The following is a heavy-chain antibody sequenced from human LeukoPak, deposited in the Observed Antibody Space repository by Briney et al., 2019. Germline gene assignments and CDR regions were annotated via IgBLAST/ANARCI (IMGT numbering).Heavy chain of an antibody. D-gene: IGHD6-6*01. J-gene: IGHJ4*02. CDR2: TNSDGSST. Sequence: GGSLRLSCAASGFTFSSSWMHWVRQAPGKGLVWVSRTNSDGSSTRYADFVKGRFTISRDNARNTLYLQMNSLRAEDTAVYYCARVSGIAARGDLRNDYWGQGTLVAVSP. CDR1: GFTFSSSW. V-gene: IGHV3-74*01. CDR3: ARVSGIAARGDLRNDY.